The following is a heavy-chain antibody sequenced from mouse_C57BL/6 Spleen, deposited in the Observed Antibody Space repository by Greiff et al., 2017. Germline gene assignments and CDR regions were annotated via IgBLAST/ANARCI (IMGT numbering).Heavy chain of an antibody. V-gene: IGHV1-18*01. Sequence: VQLKQSGPELVKPGASVKIPCKASGYTFTDYNMDWVKQSHGKSLEWIGDINPNNGGTIYNQKFKGKATLTVDKSSSTAYMELRSLTSEDTAVYYCARVGYYSTHYYAMDYWGQGTSVTVSS. CDR3: ARVGYYSTHYYAMDY. J-gene: IGHJ4*01. CDR2: INPNNGGT. CDR1: GYTFTDYN. D-gene: IGHD2-5*01.